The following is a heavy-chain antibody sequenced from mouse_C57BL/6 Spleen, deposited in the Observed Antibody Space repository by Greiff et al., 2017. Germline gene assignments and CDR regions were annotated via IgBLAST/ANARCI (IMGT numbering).Heavy chain of an antibody. D-gene: IGHD1-1*01. CDR2: IFPGNGST. Sequence: QVQLQQSGPELVKPGASVKISCKASGYTFTDYYINWVKQRPGQGLEWIGSIFPGNGSTYYNEKFKGKATLTVDKSSSTAYMLLSSLTSEDAAVYFCARRGAIAHDYAMDYWGQGTSVTVSS. CDR3: ARRGAIAHDYAMDY. V-gene: IGHV1-75*01. CDR1: GYTFTDYY. J-gene: IGHJ4*01.